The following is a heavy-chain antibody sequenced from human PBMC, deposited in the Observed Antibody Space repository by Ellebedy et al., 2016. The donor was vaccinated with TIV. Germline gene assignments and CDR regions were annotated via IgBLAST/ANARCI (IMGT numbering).Heavy chain of an antibody. J-gene: IGHJ4*02. CDR3: ARDYWGSYEY. D-gene: IGHD1-26*01. CDR1: GYTFTDYR. CDR2: INPNGGGI. V-gene: IGHV1-2*02. Sequence: AASVKVSCKASGYTFTDYRLDWVRHAPGHGLEWMGWINPNGGGIHYVKKFQGRVTMTGDTSISTAYLELSRLTSDDTAVYYCARDYWGSYEYWGQGTLVTVSS.